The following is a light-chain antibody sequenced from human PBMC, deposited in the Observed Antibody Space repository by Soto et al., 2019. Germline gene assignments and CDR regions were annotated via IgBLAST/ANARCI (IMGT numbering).Light chain of an antibody. V-gene: IGKV3-20*01. J-gene: IGKJ3*01. CDR3: QQYGSSPPFT. CDR2: GAS. Sequence: ENWFSQFPRTPSFSPGGRTTPPSRARQSVSSSYLAWYQQKPGQAPRLLIYGASSRATGIPDRFSGSGSGTDFTLTISRLEPEDFAVYYCQQYGSSPPFTFGPGTKVDIK. CDR1: QSVSSSY.